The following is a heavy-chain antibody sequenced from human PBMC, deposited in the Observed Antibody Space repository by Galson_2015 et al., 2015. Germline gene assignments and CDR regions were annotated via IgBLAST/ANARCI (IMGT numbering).Heavy chain of an antibody. CDR3: ARAKVETAMVDAFDI. CDR2: IWYDGSNK. Sequence: SLRLSCAASGFTFSTYGVHWVRQAPGKGLEWVAVIWYDGSNKFYADSVKGRFTISRDNSKNTLYVQMNSLKAEDTAVYYCARAKVETAMVDAFDIWGQGTMVTVSS. D-gene: IGHD5-18*01. J-gene: IGHJ3*02. V-gene: IGHV3-33*01. CDR1: GFTFSTYG.